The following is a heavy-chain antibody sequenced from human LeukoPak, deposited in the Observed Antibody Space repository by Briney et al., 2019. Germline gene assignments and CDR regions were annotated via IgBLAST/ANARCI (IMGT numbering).Heavy chain of an antibody. Sequence: PSETLSLTCAVYGGSFSGYYWSWIRQPPGKGLEWIGEINHSGSTNYNPSLKSRVTISVDTSKNQFSLKLSSVTAAGTAVYYCARGGIVVPALDYWGQGTLVTVSS. CDR2: INHSGST. V-gene: IGHV4-34*01. J-gene: IGHJ4*02. CDR1: GGSFSGYY. CDR3: ARGGIVVPALDY. D-gene: IGHD2-2*01.